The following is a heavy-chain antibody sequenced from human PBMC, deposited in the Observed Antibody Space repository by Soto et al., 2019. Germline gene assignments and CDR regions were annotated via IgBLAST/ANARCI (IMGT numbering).Heavy chain of an antibody. V-gene: IGHV1-2*02. CDR1: GCTFTGYD. CDR2: INPNSGGA. Sequence: ASVNVSCKASGCTFTGYDMHWVRQAPGQGLEWMGWINPNSGGANYAQKFQGRVTMTRDTSISTAYMELSRLKSDDTAVYYCARDYSSSSVDYWGQGTLVTVSS. J-gene: IGHJ4*02. D-gene: IGHD6-6*01. CDR3: ARDYSSSSVDY.